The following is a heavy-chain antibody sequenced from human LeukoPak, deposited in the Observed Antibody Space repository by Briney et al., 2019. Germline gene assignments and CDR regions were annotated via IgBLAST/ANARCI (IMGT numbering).Heavy chain of an antibody. Sequence: PSETLSLTCAVSGYSISTGYHWGWIRQSPGTGLEWIGSTYHSGNTYYNPSLKSRVTISMDTSMNQFSLQVTSVTAADTAVYYCARTRYFRGATCYSPELFVSGGRGTLVTVSS. J-gene: IGHJ1*01. D-gene: IGHD2-15*01. V-gene: IGHV4-38-2*01. CDR1: GYSISTGYH. CDR3: ARTRYFRGATCYSPELFVS. CDR2: TYHSGNT.